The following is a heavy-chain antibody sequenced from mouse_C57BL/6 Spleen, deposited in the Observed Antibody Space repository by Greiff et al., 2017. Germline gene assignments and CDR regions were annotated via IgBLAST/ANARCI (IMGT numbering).Heavy chain of an antibody. J-gene: IGHJ2*01. CDR3: ADITTVVDGGLDY. D-gene: IGHD1-1*01. V-gene: IGHV14-3*01. CDR1: GFNIKNTY. Sequence: EVQLQQSVAELVRPGASVKLSCTASGFNIKNTYMHWVKQRPEQGLEWIGRIDPANGNTKYAPKFQGKATITADTSSNTAYLQLSSLTSEDTAIDYCADITTVVDGGLDYWGQGTTLTVSS. CDR2: IDPANGNT.